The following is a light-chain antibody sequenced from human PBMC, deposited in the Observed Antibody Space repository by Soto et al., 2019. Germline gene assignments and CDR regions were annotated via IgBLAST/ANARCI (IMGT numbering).Light chain of an antibody. CDR3: QQSYSTPLT. V-gene: IGKV1-39*01. CDR2: AAS. J-gene: IGKJ4*01. CDR1: QSISSY. Sequence: DIQMTQPPSSLSASVGDRVTITCRASQSISSYLNWYQQKPGKAPMLLIYAASSLQSGVPSRFSGSGSGTDFTLTISSLQPEDFATYYCQQSYSTPLTFGGGTKVEIK.